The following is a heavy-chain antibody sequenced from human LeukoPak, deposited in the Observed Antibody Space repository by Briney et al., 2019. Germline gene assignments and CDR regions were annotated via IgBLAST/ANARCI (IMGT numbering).Heavy chain of an antibody. CDR1: GYTFTGYY. V-gene: IGHV1-2*02. D-gene: IGHD3-10*01. J-gene: IGHJ4*02. CDR3: ARDSITMVRGVQD. Sequence: VASVKVSCKASGYTFTGYYMHWVRQAPGQGLEWMGWINPNSGGTNYAQKFQGRVTMTRDTSISTAYMELSRLRSDDTAVYYCARDSITMVRGVQDWGQGTLVTVSS. CDR2: INPNSGGT.